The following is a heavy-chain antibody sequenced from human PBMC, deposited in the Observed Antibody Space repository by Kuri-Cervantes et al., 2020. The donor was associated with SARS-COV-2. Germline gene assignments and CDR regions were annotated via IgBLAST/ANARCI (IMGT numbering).Heavy chain of an antibody. J-gene: IGHJ4*02. CDR1: GYTFSTYD. V-gene: IGHV1-8*02. CDR2: MNPDTGNS. CDR3: YCAPKEGFDS. Sequence: ASVKVSCKASGYTFSTYDINWVRQASGQGLEWMGWMNPDTGNSGYAQNFRGRVTMTRDASTSTAYMELSGLTSEDTAIYYCYCAPKEGFDSWGQGTLVTVSS. D-gene: IGHD2-21*01.